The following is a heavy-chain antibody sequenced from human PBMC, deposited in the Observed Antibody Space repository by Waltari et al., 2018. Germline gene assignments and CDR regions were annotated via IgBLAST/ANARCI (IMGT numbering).Heavy chain of an antibody. CDR3: ARGQGPNWFDH. J-gene: IGHJ5*02. V-gene: IGHV4-4*02. Sequence: QLQLQEPGPGLVKPSWTLSLTCAVSGRSLSISNWLTRVRQPPGKGLEWIGEIYHSGSNNYNPNLKSRVTISVDKSKNQLSLKLSSVTDADTAVYYCARGQGPNWFDHWGQGTLVTVSS. CDR2: IYHSGSN. CDR1: GRSLSISNW.